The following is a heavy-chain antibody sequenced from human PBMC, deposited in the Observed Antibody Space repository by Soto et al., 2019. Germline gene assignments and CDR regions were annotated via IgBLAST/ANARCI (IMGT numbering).Heavy chain of an antibody. J-gene: IGHJ4*02. CDR2: IIPILGIA. CDR1: GGTFSSYT. V-gene: IGHV1-69*02. CDR3: AIPPGVATTTLDY. D-gene: IGHD5-12*01. Sequence: QVQLVQSGAEVKKPGSSVKVSCKASGGTFSSYTISWVRQAPGQGLEWMGRIIPILGIANYAQKFQGRVTITADKSTSTAYMELSSLSSEDTAVYYCAIPPGVATTTLDYWGQGTLVTVSS.